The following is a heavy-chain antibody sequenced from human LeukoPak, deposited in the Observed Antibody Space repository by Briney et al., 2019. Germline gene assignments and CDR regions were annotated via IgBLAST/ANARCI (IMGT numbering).Heavy chain of an antibody. CDR3: AKRDGYNSGPFDY. J-gene: IGHJ4*02. V-gene: IGHV3-30*02. Sequence: PGGSLRLSCAASGFTFDDYGMHWVRQAPGKGLEWVAFIQSDGSDQYYADSVKGRLSISRDNSKNTLYLQMNSLRTEDTAVYYCAKRDGYNSGPFDYWGQGTLVTVSS. CDR1: GFTFDDYG. D-gene: IGHD5-24*01. CDR2: IQSDGSDQ.